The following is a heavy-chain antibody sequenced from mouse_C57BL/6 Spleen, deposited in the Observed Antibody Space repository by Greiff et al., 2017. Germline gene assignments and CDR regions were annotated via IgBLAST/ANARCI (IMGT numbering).Heavy chain of an antibody. Sequence: EVKVVESGGDLVKPGGSLKLSCAASGFTFSSYGMSWVRQTPDKRLEWVATISSGGSYTYYPDSVKGRFTISRDNAKNTLYLQMSSLKSEDTAMYYCARYDYDFDYWGQGTTLTVSS. CDR1: GFTFSSYG. J-gene: IGHJ2*01. V-gene: IGHV5-6*01. CDR2: ISSGGSYT. D-gene: IGHD2-4*01. CDR3: ARYDYDFDY.